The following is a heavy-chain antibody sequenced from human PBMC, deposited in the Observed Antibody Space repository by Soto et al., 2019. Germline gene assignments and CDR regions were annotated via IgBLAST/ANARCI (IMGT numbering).Heavy chain of an antibody. D-gene: IGHD5-12*01. CDR3: ARDSGYDRSAYFDY. Sequence: GASVKVSCKASGYTFTSYGISWVRQAPGQGLEWMGWISAYNGNTNYAQKLQGRVTTTTDTSTSTAYMELRSLRSDDTAVYYCARDSGYDRSAYFDYWGQGTLVTAPQ. CDR2: ISAYNGNT. CDR1: GYTFTSYG. J-gene: IGHJ4*02. V-gene: IGHV1-18*01.